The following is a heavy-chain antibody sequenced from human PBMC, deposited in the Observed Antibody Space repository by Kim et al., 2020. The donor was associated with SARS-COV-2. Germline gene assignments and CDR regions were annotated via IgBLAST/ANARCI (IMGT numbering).Heavy chain of an antibody. Sequence: GGSLRLSCAASGFTFSSYAMSWVRQAPGKGLEWVSVIYSGGSSTYYADSVKGRFTISRDNSKNTLYLQMNSLRAEDTAVYYCAKDLLASGMRYYYYGMDVWGQGTTVTVSS. J-gene: IGHJ6*02. CDR2: IYSGGSST. V-gene: IGHV3-23*03. CDR3: AKDLLASGMRYYYYGMDV. D-gene: IGHD3-10*01. CDR1: GFTFSSYA.